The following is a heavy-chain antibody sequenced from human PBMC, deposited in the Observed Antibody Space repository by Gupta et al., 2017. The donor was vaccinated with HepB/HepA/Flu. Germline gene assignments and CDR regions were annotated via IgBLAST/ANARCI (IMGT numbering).Heavy chain of an antibody. J-gene: IGHJ4*02. CDR1: GFTFSSYA. Sequence: EVQLLESGGGLVQPGGSLRLSCAASGFTFSSYAMSWVRQAPGKGLEWVSAISGSGGSTYYADSVKGRFTISRDNSKNTLYLQMNSLRAEDTAVYYCAKDGSITMIVVVINYFDYWGQGTLVTVSS. CDR3: AKDGSITMIVVVINYFDY. D-gene: IGHD3-22*01. V-gene: IGHV3-23*01. CDR2: ISGSGGST.